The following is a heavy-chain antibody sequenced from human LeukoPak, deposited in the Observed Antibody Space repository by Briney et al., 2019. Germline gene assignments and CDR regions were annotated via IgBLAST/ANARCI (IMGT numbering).Heavy chain of an antibody. V-gene: IGHV4-34*01. CDR2: INHSGST. Sequence: SETLSLTCAVYGGSFSGYYWSWIRQPPGKGLEWIGEINHSGSTNYNPSLKSRVTISVDTSKNQFSLKLSSVTAADTAVYYCAREVADYGGYYYYHYMDVWGKGTTVIISS. J-gene: IGHJ6*03. CDR1: GGSFSGYY. CDR3: AREVADYGGYYYYHYMDV. D-gene: IGHD4-23*01.